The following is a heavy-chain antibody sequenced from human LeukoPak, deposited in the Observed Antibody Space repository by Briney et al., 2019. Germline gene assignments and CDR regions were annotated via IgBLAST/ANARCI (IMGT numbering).Heavy chain of an antibody. V-gene: IGHV1-8*01. J-gene: IGHJ6*02. D-gene: IGHD6-19*01. CDR1: GYTFTSYD. CDR2: MNPNSGNT. CDR3: ARGGSSGWGDYYYYGMDV. Sequence: GASVKVSCKASGYTFTSYDINWVRQATGQGLEWMGWMNPNSGNTGYAQKFQGRVTMTRNTSISTAYMELSSLRSEDTAVYYCARGGSSGWGDYYYYGMDVWGQGTTVTVSS.